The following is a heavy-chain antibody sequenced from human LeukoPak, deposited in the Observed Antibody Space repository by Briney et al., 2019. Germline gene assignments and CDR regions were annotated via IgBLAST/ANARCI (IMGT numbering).Heavy chain of an antibody. CDR1: GRTFSSYA. V-gene: IGHV1-69*05. CDR3: ASRSADSSEARDAFDI. CDR2: IIPIFGTA. Sequence: SVKVSCKASGRTFSSYAISWVRQAPGQGLEWMGGIIPIFGTANYAQKFQGRVTITTDESTSTAYMELSSLRSEDTAVYYCASRSADSSEARDAFDIWGQGTMVTVSS. J-gene: IGHJ3*02. D-gene: IGHD6-6*01.